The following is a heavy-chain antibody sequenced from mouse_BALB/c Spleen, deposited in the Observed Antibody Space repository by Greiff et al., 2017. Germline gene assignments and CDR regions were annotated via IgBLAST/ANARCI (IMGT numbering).Heavy chain of an antibody. V-gene: IGHV2-9-2*01. J-gene: IGHJ3*01. CDR2: IWTGGGT. Sequence: QVQLKESGPGLVAPSQSLSITCTVSGFSLTSYDISWIRQPPGKGLEWLGVIWTGGGTNYNSAFMSRLSISKDNSKSQVFLKMNSLQTDDTAIYYCVRDGGDYDAAWFAYWGQGTLVTVSA. D-gene: IGHD2-4*01. CDR3: VRDGGDYDAAWFAY. CDR1: GFSLTSYD.